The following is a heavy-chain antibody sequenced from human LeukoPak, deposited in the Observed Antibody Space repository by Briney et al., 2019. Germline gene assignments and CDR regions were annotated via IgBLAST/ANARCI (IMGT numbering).Heavy chain of an antibody. D-gene: IGHD4-11*01. CDR1: GYTFTGYY. J-gene: IGHJ5*02. CDR2: INPNSGGT. Sequence: ASVKVSCKASGYTFTGYYMHWVRQAPGQGLEWMGWINPNSGGTNYAQKFKGRVTMTRDTSLSTAYRELSRLRSDDTAVYYCAREGSYTNWFDPWGQGTLVTVSS. CDR3: AREGSYTNWFDP. V-gene: IGHV1-2*02.